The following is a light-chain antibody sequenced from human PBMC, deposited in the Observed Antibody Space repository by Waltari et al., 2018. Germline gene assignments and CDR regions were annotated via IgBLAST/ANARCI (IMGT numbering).Light chain of an antibody. J-gene: IGLJ2*01. CDR1: SSDIGGYNY. CDR2: DVA. Sequence: QSALTRPASVSGSPGQSITISCTGTSSDIGGYNYVSWYQQHPGKAPKLMIYDVARWPSGVSNRFSGSKSGNTASLTISGLQAEDEADYYCTSYTTTKTVVFGGGTKVTVL. V-gene: IGLV2-14*01. CDR3: TSYTTTKTVV.